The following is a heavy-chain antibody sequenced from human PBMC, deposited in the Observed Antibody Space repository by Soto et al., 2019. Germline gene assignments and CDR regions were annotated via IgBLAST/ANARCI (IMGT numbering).Heavy chain of an antibody. V-gene: IGHV4-34*01. CDR3: ARVDWNYAMSVYYYYYMDV. Sequence: SETLSLTCAVYGGSFSGYYWSWIRQPPGKGLEWIGEINHSGSTNYNPSLKSRVTISVDTSKNQFSLKLSSVTAADTAVYYCARVDWNYAMSVYYYYYMDVWGEGTTVTVSS. CDR2: INHSGST. D-gene: IGHD1-7*01. CDR1: GGSFSGYY. J-gene: IGHJ6*03.